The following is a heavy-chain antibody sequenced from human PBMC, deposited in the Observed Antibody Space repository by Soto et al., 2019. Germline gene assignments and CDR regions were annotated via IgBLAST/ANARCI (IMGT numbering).Heavy chain of an antibody. V-gene: IGHV1-18*01. J-gene: IGHJ4*02. CDR3: AILPSEIYEYDF. CDR1: GYTFTDYG. D-gene: IGHD5-12*01. Sequence: ASVKVSCKASGYTFTDYGILWLRQAPGQGLEWMGWISIYYGNTDYSQKLQGRVTMTRGISTSTAYMELTSLRSDDTAVYYCAILPSEIYEYDFWGQGXPVTVYS. CDR2: ISIYYGNT.